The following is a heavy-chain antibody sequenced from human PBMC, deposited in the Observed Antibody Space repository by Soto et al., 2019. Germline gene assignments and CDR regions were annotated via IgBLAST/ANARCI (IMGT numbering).Heavy chain of an antibody. Sequence: PGGSLRLSCAASGFTFSSYAMSWVRQAPGRGLEWVSCITGSGGGTYYADSVKGRFTISRDNSKDTLFLQMNSLRAEDTAVYYCAKAGPLVINWFDPWGQGTLVTVSS. J-gene: IGHJ5*02. V-gene: IGHV3-23*01. CDR3: AKAGPLVINWFDP. CDR2: ITGSGGGT. CDR1: GFTFSSYA.